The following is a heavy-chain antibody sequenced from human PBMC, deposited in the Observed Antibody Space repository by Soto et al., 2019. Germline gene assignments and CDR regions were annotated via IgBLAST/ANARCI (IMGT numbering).Heavy chain of an antibody. CDR2: ISGGGDNT. D-gene: IGHD3-10*01. Sequence: EGQLLESGGGLVQPGGSRRLSCAASAFTFSRFAMSWVRQTPGNGLEWVSAISGGGDNTFYADSVKGRFTISRDNSKNTLYLQMNGLRVEDTAVYYCAKGLSGSGAYQWFDPWGQGTVVTVSS. CDR1: AFTFSRFA. V-gene: IGHV3-23*01. J-gene: IGHJ5*02. CDR3: AKGLSGSGAYQWFDP.